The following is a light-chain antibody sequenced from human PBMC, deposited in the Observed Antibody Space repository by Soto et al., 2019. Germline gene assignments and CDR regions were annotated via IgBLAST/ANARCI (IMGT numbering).Light chain of an antibody. J-gene: IGLJ1*01. CDR2: DVS. CDR1: SSDVGGYNY. CDR3: SSYTSSSTLDYV. Sequence: QSALTQPASVSGSPGQSITISCTGNSSDVGGYNYVSWYQQHPGKAPKLMIYDVSNRPSGVSNRFSGSKSGNTASLTISGLQAEDEADNYCSSYTSSSTLDYVFGTGTKVTVL. V-gene: IGLV2-14*01.